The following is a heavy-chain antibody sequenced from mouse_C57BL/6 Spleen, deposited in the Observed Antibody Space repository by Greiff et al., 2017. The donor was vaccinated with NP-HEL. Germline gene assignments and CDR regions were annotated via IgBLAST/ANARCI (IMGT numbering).Heavy chain of an antibody. V-gene: IGHV1-55*01. D-gene: IGHD2-4*01. CDR2: IYPGSGST. CDR1: GYTFTSYW. CDR3: ARGDDYDGSFAY. Sequence: QVQLQQPGAELVKPGASVKMSCKASGYTFTSYWITWVKQRPGQGLEWIGDIYPGSGSTNYNEKFKSKATLTVDTSSSTAYMQLSSLTSEDSAVYYCARGDDYDGSFAYWGQGTLVTVSA. J-gene: IGHJ3*01.